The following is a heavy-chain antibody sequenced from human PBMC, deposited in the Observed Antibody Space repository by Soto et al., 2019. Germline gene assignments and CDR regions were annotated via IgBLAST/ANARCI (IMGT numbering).Heavy chain of an antibody. CDR2: INPSGGST. J-gene: IGHJ4*02. Sequence: ASVKVSCKASGYTFTSYYMHWARQAPGQGLEWMGIINPSGGSTSYAQKFQGRVTMTRDTSTSTVYMELSSLRSEDTAVYYCARITLNWNYDDYWGQGTLVTVSS. D-gene: IGHD1-1*01. CDR1: GYTFTSYY. CDR3: ARITLNWNYDDY. V-gene: IGHV1-46*01.